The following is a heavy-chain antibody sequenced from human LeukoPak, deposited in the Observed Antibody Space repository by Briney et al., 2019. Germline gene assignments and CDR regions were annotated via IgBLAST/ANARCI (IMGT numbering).Heavy chain of an antibody. D-gene: IGHD1-26*01. CDR2: IYYSGST. CDR1: GGSISSYY. J-gene: IGHJ4*02. V-gene: IGHV4-59*01. Sequence: PSETLSLTCTVSGGSISSYYWSWIRQPPGKGLEWIGYIYYSGSTNYNPSLKSRVTISVDTSKNQFSLKLSSVTAADTAVYYCARDHGPGAFFDYWGQGTLVTVSS. CDR3: ARDHGPGAFFDY.